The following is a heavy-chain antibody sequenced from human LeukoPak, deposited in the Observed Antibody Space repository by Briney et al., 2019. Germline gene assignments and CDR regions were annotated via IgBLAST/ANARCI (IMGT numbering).Heavy chain of an antibody. CDR1: GGSISSGSYY. Sequence: SETLSLTCTVSGGSISSGSYYWTWIRQAPGKGLEWIGYVYYGGSTNYNPSLKSRVSMSVDTSKNQFSLTLTSVTAADTAFYYCARGGIRGYSAFDNLDFWGLGTHVTVSS. CDR3: ARGGIRGYSAFDNLDF. J-gene: IGHJ4*02. V-gene: IGHV4-61*01. CDR2: VYYGGST. D-gene: IGHD5-12*01.